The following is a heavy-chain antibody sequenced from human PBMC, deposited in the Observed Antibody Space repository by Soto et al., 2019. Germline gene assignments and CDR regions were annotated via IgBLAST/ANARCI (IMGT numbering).Heavy chain of an antibody. J-gene: IGHJ4*02. CDR1: GFTLSYYW. CDR3: ARDCSGGSCQY. V-gene: IGHV3-7*01. Sequence: GGSLRLSCAASGFTLSYYWMSWVRQAPGKGLEWVANIKEDGSEKYYVDSVKGRFTISKDNAQNSVFLQMNSLRAEDTAIYYCARDCSGGSCQYWGQGTLVTASS. D-gene: IGHD2-15*01. CDR2: IKEDGSEK.